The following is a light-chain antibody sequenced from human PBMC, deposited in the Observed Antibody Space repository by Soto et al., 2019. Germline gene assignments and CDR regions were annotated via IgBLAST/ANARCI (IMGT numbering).Light chain of an antibody. Sequence: EIVLTQSPGTLSLSPGERATLSCRASQSVSSTYLGWYQQKPGQAPRLLIYGASSRATGIPDRFSGSGSGTNFTTPITRQEPEDFVGGYCQLYGGCPPRTFGQGTKVEIK. CDR1: QSVSSTY. V-gene: IGKV3-20*01. CDR3: QLYGGCPPRT. CDR2: GAS. J-gene: IGKJ1*01.